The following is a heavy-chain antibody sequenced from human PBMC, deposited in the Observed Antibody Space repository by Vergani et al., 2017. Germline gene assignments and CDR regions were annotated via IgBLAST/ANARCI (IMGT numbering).Heavy chain of an antibody. CDR2: ISGVGDTI. V-gene: IGHV3-48*01. Sequence: EVRLAESGGGLVQPGGSLRLSCAVSGFTFTSYSMNWVRQAPGKGLEWVSYISGVGDTINYADSVKGLFTISRDNSLHLQMNSLRVEDTAVYYCARGIVGGLEFDNWGQGTLVTVSS. CDR1: GFTFTSYS. J-gene: IGHJ4*02. CDR3: ARGIVGGLEFDN. D-gene: IGHD1-26*01.